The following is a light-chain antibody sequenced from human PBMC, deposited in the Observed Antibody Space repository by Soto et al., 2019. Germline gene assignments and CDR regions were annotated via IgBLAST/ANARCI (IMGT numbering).Light chain of an antibody. CDR3: LQYNNWPS. CDR1: QSISSN. Sequence: EVLMTQSPATLSVSSGERATLSCRASQSISSNLAWYQQKPGQAPRLLIYGASTMPTGIPARFSGSGSGTEFTLTISRLQSEDLAVYYCLQYNNWPSFGQGTKVEIK. CDR2: GAS. J-gene: IGKJ1*01. V-gene: IGKV3-15*01.